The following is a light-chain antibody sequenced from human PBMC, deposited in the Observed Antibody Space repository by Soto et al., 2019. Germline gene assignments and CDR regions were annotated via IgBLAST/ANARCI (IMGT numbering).Light chain of an antibody. CDR2: GAS. Sequence: EIVMTQSPATLSVSPGERATLSCRASQSVSSNLAWYQQKRGQAPRLLIYGASTRATGIPARFSGSGSGTEFTLTIGSLQSEDFAVYYCQQYDNLPPVTFGQGTRLEIK. V-gene: IGKV3-15*01. CDR1: QSVSSN. J-gene: IGKJ5*01. CDR3: QQYDNLPPVT.